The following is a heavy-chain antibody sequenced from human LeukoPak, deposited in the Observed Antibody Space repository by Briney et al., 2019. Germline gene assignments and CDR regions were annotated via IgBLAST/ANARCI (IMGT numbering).Heavy chain of an antibody. CDR3: VRETATYYYDSRGYYRQIEVFDI. CDR2: IYYSGST. Sequence: PSETLSLTCTVSGGSISSSSYYWGWIRQPPGKGLEWIGSIYYSGSTYYNPSLKSRVTISVDTSKNQFSLQLNSVTAADTAVYYCVRETATYYYDSRGYYRQIEVFDIWGQGTPVIVSS. J-gene: IGHJ3*02. CDR1: GGSISSSSYY. V-gene: IGHV4-39*02. D-gene: IGHD3-22*01.